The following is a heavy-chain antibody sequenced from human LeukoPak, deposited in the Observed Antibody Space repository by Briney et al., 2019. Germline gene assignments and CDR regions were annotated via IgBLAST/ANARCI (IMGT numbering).Heavy chain of an antibody. CDR3: TRHLNPRGSYHNWFDP. Sequence: GGSLSLSCAASGFTFSGSAMHWVRQASGKGLEWVGRIRSKANSYATAYAASVKGRFTISRDDSKNTAYLQMNSLKTEDTAVYYCTRHLNPRGSYHNWFDPWGQGTLVTVSS. D-gene: IGHD1-26*01. J-gene: IGHJ5*02. V-gene: IGHV3-73*01. CDR1: GFTFSGSA. CDR2: IRSKANSYAT.